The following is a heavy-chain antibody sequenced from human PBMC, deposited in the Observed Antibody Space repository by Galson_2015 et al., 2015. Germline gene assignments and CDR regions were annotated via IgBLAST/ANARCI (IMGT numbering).Heavy chain of an antibody. V-gene: IGHV3-53*01. CDR3: ARKGYSNWFFDF. J-gene: IGHJ4*02. Sequence: ALRLGGEASGVTVGSKYMCWVRQGPGTGLEWVSIIYGAAGTEYAEFEMGRFYIYRDDSQITVYLQMNRLRAEDTAVYLCARKGYSNWFFDFWGQGTPVSVSS. CDR2: IYGAAGT. D-gene: IGHD4-11*01. CDR1: GVTVGSKY.